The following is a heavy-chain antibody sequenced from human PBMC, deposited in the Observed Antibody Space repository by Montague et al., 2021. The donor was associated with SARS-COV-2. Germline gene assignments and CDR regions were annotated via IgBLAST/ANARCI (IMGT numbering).Heavy chain of an antibody. CDR1: GGSISSGGYY. Sequence: TLSLTCTVSGGSISSGGYYWSWIRQHPGKGLEWIGYIYYSGSTYYNPSLKSRVTISVDTSKNQFSLKLSSVTAADTAVYYCARGGTSKTIFGVVTHVLEVDVWVKGSSGTCS. J-gene: IGHJ6*03. V-gene: IGHV4-31*03. CDR2: IYYSGST. CDR3: ARGGTSKTIFGVVTHVLEVDV. D-gene: IGHD3-3*01.